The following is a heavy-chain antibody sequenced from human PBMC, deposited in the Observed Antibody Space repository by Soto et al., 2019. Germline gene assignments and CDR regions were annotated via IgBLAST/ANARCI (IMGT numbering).Heavy chain of an antibody. CDR3: ARGRVGATTDYFDY. CDR1: GGSISRGGYY. D-gene: IGHD1-26*01. V-gene: IGHV4-31*03. J-gene: IGHJ4*02. CDR2: IYYSGNT. Sequence: PSETLSLTCIVSGGSISRGGYYWIWIRHHPGRGLEWIGYIYYSGNTYYNPSLKSRVTISVDTSKNQFSLKLSAVTAADTAVYYCARGRVGATTDYFDYWGQGTLVTVSS.